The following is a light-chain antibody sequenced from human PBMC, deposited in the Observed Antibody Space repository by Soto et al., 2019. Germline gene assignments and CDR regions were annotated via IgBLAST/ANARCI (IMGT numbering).Light chain of an antibody. CDR1: QSVSSN. J-gene: IGKJ2*01. CDR2: GAS. CDR3: QQYNNWPTYT. Sequence: EIVMTQSPATLSVSPGERATLSCRASQSVSSNLAWYQQKPGQAPRLLIFGASTRATGMPARFSGSGSGTEFTLTISSLRSEDFAVYYCQQYNNWPTYTFGQGTKLEIK. V-gene: IGKV3-15*01.